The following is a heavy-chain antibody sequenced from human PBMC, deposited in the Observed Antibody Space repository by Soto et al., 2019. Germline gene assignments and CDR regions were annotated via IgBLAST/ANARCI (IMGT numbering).Heavy chain of an antibody. J-gene: IGHJ4*02. D-gene: IGHD3-16*01. CDR2: IYWDDDK. V-gene: IGHV2-5*02. Sequence: QITVEESGPTRVKPTQRLALTCTVSVVSLSTSGVGVGCGRQPPGKALEWLALIYWDDDKSYSPSLQSRLTITKDTAKTHVVLIMSKLDRVETAKYECANSTWTVMKPYFDYWGQGTQVPRSS. CDR1: VVSLSTSGVG. CDR3: ANSTWTVMKPYFDY.